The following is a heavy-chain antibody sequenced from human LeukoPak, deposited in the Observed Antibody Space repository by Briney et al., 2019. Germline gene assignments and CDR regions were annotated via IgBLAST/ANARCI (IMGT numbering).Heavy chain of an antibody. Sequence: SETLSLTCAVYSGSFSAYYWTWIRQPPGKGLEWIGEVNHSGSTNYNPSLKSRVTISVDTSKNQFSLKLSSVTAADTAVYYCARARDGPYYYYGMDVWGKGTTVTVSS. D-gene: IGHD5-24*01. CDR2: VNHSGST. J-gene: IGHJ6*04. CDR3: ARARDGPYYYYGMDV. CDR1: SGSFSAYY. V-gene: IGHV4-34*01.